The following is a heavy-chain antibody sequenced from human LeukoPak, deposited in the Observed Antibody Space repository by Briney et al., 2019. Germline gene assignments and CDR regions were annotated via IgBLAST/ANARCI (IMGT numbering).Heavy chain of an antibody. D-gene: IGHD4-23*01. Sequence: PGGSLRLSCAASGFTFSNYAMSWVRQAPGKGLEWVSAISGNGVNTYYADSVKGRFTISRDNSKNTLYLQVNSLTFEDTAVYYCAKKSPYGGRDYWGQGTLATVSS. J-gene: IGHJ4*02. CDR1: GFTFSNYA. CDR3: AKKSPYGGRDY. V-gene: IGHV3-23*01. CDR2: ISGNGVNT.